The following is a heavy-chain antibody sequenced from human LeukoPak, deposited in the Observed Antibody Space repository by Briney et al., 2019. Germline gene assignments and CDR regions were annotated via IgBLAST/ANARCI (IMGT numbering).Heavy chain of an antibody. Sequence: GGFLRLSCAASGFTFSTSAIHWVRQAPGKGLEWVAVISFDGRNKYHGDSVKGRFTISRDNSKNTLYLQMDSLRAEDTAVYYCARSHRLSGIAAAGFDYWGQGTTVTVSS. CDR3: ARSHRLSGIAAAGFDY. J-gene: IGHJ4*02. V-gene: IGHV3-30*04. CDR2: ISFDGRNK. CDR1: GFTFSTSA. D-gene: IGHD6-13*01.